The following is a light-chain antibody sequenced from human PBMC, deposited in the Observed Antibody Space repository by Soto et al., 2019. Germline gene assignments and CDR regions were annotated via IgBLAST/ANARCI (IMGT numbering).Light chain of an antibody. CDR2: AAS. CDR3: QQLNSFPIT. Sequence: DIQLTQSPSFLSASVGDRVTITCRASQGISSYLAWYQQKPGKAPKLLIYAASTLQSGVPSRFRGSGSGTEFTLTSSSLQPEDFATYYCQQLNSFPITFGQGTRLEIK. V-gene: IGKV1-9*01. J-gene: IGKJ5*01. CDR1: QGISSY.